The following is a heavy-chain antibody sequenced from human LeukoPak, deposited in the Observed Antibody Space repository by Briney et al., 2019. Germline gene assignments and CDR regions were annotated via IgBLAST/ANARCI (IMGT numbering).Heavy chain of an antibody. Sequence: ASVKVSCKASGYTFTGYYMHWVRQAPGQGLEWMGWINPNSGGTNYAQKFQGRVTMTRDTSISTAYMVLSRLRSDDTAVYYCATIVATPRRQFDYWGQGTLVTVSS. D-gene: IGHD5-12*01. CDR2: INPNSGGT. CDR1: GYTFTGYY. CDR3: ATIVATPRRQFDY. J-gene: IGHJ4*02. V-gene: IGHV1-2*02.